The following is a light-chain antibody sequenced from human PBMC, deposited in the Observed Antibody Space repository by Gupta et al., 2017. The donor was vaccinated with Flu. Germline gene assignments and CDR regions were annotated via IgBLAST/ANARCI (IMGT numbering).Light chain of an antibody. CDR3: RQGKQFPFT. Sequence: IVITRPQPSSLVILGKPASISCSSSQRRGHSNGNKYLTWIQQRPGQPPRLLIYKTSKRDSGVPDRFSGSGAGTDFTLTISRGEGEDVGIYYCRQGKQFPFTFGHGTTVDIK. J-gene: IGKJ3*01. CDR2: KTS. CDR1: QRRGHSNGNKY. V-gene: IGKV2-24*01.